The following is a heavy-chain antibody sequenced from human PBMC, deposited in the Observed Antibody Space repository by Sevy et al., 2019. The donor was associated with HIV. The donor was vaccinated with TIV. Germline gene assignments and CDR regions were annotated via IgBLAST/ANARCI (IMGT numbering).Heavy chain of an antibody. V-gene: IGHV3-21*01. Sequence: GGSLRLSCAASGFTFSSYSMNWVRQAPGKGLEWVSSISSSSSYIYYAGSVKGRFTISRDNAKNSLYLQMNSLRAEDTAVYYCARAPQQLVMREFDYWGQGTLVTVSS. D-gene: IGHD6-13*01. CDR3: ARAPQQLVMREFDY. J-gene: IGHJ4*02. CDR2: ISSSSSYI. CDR1: GFTFSSYS.